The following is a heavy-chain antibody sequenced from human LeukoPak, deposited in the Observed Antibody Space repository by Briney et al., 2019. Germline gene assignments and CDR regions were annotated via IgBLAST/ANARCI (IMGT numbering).Heavy chain of an antibody. J-gene: IGHJ4*02. D-gene: IGHD6-19*01. CDR2: INHSGST. CDR3: ARRPRRYSSGWYDY. V-gene: IGHV4-39*07. CDR1: GGSISSSIHY. Sequence: PSETLSLTCTVSGGSISSSIHYWGWIRQPPGKGLEWIGEINHSGSTNYNPSLKSRVTISVDTSKNQFSLKLSSVTAADTAVYYCARRPRRYSSGWYDYWGQGTLVTVSS.